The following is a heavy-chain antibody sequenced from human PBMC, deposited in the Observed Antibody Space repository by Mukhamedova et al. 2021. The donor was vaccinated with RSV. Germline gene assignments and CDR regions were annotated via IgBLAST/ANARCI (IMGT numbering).Heavy chain of an antibody. V-gene: IGHV3-9*01. D-gene: IGHD6-13*01. CDR3: AKDRSSSWYDYFDY. Sequence: GRFTISRDNAKNSLYLQMNSLRAEDTALYYCAKDRSSSWYDYFDYWGQGTLVTVSS. J-gene: IGHJ4*02.